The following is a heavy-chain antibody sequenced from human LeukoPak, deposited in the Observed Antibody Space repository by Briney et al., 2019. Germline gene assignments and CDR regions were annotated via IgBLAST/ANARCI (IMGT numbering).Heavy chain of an antibody. V-gene: IGHV5-51*01. D-gene: IGHD1-26*01. CDR2: IYPGDSDT. CDR1: GYSFTSYW. CDR3: ARHEMVGEVENWFDP. Sequence: GESLKISCKGSGYSFTSYWIGWVRQMPGKGLKWMGIIYPGDSDTRYSPSFQGQVTISADKSISTAYLQWSSLKASDAAMYYCARHEMVGEVENWFDPWGQGTLVTVSS. J-gene: IGHJ5*02.